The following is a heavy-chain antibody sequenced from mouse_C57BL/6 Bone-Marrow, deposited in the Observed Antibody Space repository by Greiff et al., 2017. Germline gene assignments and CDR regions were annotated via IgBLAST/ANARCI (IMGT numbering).Heavy chain of an antibody. D-gene: IGHD2-4*01. CDR2: IHPNSGST. Sequence: QVQPQQPGAELVKPGASVKLSCKASGYTFTSYWMHWVKQRPGQGLEWIGMIHPNSGSTNYNEKFKSKATLTVDKSSSTAYMQLSSLTSEDSAVYYCASPGGYDYAYYFDYWGQGTTLTVSS. CDR3: ASPGGYDYAYYFDY. CDR1: GYTFTSYW. V-gene: IGHV1-64*01. J-gene: IGHJ2*01.